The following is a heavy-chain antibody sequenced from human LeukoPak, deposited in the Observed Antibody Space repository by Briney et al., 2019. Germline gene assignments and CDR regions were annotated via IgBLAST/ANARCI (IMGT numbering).Heavy chain of an antibody. V-gene: IGHV4-30-4*07. CDR1: GGSISSGGYS. D-gene: IGHD5-12*01. J-gene: IGHJ6*03. CDR3: ARGGGYRFYYYYMDV. Sequence: SETLSLTCAVSGGSISSGGYSWSWIRQPPGKGLEWIGHISYSGTAYYNPSLKSRVTISVDTSKNQFSLKLSSVTAADTAVYYCARGGGYRFYYYYMDVWGKGTTVTISS. CDR2: ISYSGTA.